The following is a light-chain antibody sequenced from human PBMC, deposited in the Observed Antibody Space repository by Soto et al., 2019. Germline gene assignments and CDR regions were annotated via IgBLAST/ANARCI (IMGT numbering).Light chain of an antibody. CDR1: QTLSGNF. J-gene: IGKJ4*01. V-gene: IGKV3-20*01. CDR2: AVS. Sequence: EIVLTQSPDTRSLSPGERATLSCRASQTLSGNFLAWYQVRPGQAPRLLIYAVSSRTTGIPDRFSGSGSGTDFTLTISRLDPEDFAVYYCEQGLTFGGGTQVGIK. CDR3: EQGLT.